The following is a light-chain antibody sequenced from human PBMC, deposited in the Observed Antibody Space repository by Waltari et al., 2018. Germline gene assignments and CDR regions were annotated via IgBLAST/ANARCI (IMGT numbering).Light chain of an antibody. CDR3: GTWDTTLSVGV. J-gene: IGLJ3*02. V-gene: IGLV1-51*01. CDR1: NSNIGRNY. Sequence: QSVFTQPPSVSAAPGQTVAIPCPGSNSNIGRNYVSWYQQLPGTAPKLVIYDNHKRPSGIPDRFSGSKSDTSATLDITGLQAGDEAHYYCGTWDTTLSVGVFGGGTKLTVL. CDR2: DNH.